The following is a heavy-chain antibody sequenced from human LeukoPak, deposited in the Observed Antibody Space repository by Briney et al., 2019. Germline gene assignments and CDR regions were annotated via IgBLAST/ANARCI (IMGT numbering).Heavy chain of an antibody. D-gene: IGHD1-26*01. Sequence: GGSLRLSCAASGFTSDEYGMSWVRQVPGKGLEWVSGISGSGDRTYYEDSVKGRFTISRDNSKNTLYLQMNSLRAEDTAVYYCAKGSIVGATSYYYLDVWGTGTTVTVSS. CDR1: GFTSDEYG. V-gene: IGHV3-23*01. CDR2: ISGSGDRT. J-gene: IGHJ6*03. CDR3: AKGSIVGATSYYYLDV.